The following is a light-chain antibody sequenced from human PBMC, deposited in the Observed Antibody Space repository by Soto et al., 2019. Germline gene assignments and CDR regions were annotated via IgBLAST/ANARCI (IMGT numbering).Light chain of an antibody. V-gene: IGKV3-20*01. J-gene: IGKJ1*01. CDR2: GAS. CDR1: QSVSSSY. CDR3: QHYNNWPPWT. Sequence: EIVLTQSPGTLSLSPGERATLSCRAIQSVSSSYLAWYQQKPGQAPRLLIYGASSRATGIPDRFSGSGSGTDVTLTISRLEPEDFAVYYCQHYNNWPPWTFGQGTKVDIK.